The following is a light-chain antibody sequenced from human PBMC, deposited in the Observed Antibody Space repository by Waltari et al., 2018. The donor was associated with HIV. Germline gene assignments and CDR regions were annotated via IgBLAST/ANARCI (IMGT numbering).Light chain of an antibody. J-gene: IGLJ2*01. V-gene: IGLV1-40*01. CDR1: SSNIGAGYG. CDR3: QSYDSSLSGPVV. CDR2: GNS. Sequence: QSVLTPPPSVSGAPGQRVTISCTGSSSNIGAGYGVHWYQQLPGTAPKPLIYGNSNRPSGVPDRFSGSKSGTSASLAITGLQAEDEADYYCQSYDSSLSGPVVFGGGTKLTVL.